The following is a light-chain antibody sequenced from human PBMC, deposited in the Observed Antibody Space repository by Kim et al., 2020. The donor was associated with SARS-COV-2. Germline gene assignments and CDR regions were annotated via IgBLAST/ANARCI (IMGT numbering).Light chain of an antibody. V-gene: IGLV3-19*01. CDR3: QSRDSGGNVL. CDR1: SLRNYY. J-gene: IGLJ2*01. Sequence: SYELTQDPAVSVALGQTVRITCQGDSLRNYYTTWYQQRPSQAPVLVIYGRNNRPSGIPDRFSGSSSGNTASLTISGAQAEDEADFYCQSRDSGGNVLFGGGTKVTVL. CDR2: GRN.